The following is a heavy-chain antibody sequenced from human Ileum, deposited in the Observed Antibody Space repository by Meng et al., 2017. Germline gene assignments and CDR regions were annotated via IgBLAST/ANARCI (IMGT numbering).Heavy chain of an antibody. J-gene: IGHJ4*02. CDR2: INPNTGDT. CDR3: AKEAVLSAATGWLIDY. CDR1: GYSFIDYY. Sequence: ASLKVSCKASGYSFIDYYMNWVRQAPGQGPEWMGRINPNTGDTYYAQKFLGRVTMTRDTYINTAYMELTRLTSDDTAVYYCAKEAVLSAATGWLIDYWGLGSLVTVSS. D-gene: IGHD5-24*01. V-gene: IGHV1-2*06.